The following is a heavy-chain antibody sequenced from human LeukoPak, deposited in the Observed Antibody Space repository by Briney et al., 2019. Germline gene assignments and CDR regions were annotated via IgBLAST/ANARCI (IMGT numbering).Heavy chain of an antibody. CDR2: IYNDGTT. CDR3: AREICGGSCNPPSYMDV. V-gene: IGHV3-53*01. Sequence: GGSLRLSCAASGFTVSSNYMSWVRQAPGKGLQWVSVIYNDGTTYYADSVKGRLTISRDNSKNMLYLQMNSLRAEDTAVYYCAREICGGSCNPPSYMDVWGNGTTVTVSS. CDR1: GFTVSSNY. J-gene: IGHJ6*03. D-gene: IGHD2-15*01.